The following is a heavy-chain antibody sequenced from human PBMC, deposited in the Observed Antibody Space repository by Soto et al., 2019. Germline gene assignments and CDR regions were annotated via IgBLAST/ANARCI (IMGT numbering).Heavy chain of an antibody. CDR3: ATSPRYSSSWYPYFQH. Sequence: SETLSLTCAVYGGSFSGYYWSWIRQPPRKGLDWIGEINHIGGTTYNPYLKSRVTISVDTSKNQFSLKLSSVTAADTAVYYCATSPRYSSSWYPYFQHWGQGTLVTVSS. J-gene: IGHJ1*01. CDR1: GGSFSGYY. D-gene: IGHD6-13*01. V-gene: IGHV4-34*01. CDR2: INHIGGT.